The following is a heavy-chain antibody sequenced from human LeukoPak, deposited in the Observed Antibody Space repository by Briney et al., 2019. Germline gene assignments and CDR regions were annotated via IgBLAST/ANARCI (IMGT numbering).Heavy chain of an antibody. CDR1: GGSISSSSYY. V-gene: IGHV4-39*07. J-gene: IGHJ5*02. CDR3: ARDRYSSSERWFDP. CDR2: IYYSGST. D-gene: IGHD6-6*01. Sequence: SAALSLPCTVAGGSISSSSYYGGRIREPPGEGLGWIGNIYYSGSTSYNPSLKSRVTISVDTSKNQFSLKLSSVTAADTAVYYCARDRYSSSERWFDPWGQGTLVTVSS.